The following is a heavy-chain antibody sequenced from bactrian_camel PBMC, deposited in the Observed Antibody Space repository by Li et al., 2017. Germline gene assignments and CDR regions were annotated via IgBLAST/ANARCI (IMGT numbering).Heavy chain of an antibody. Sequence: VQLVESGGGSVQDGGSLRLSCAASGFTFSTYAMGWVRQSPGKGLEWVSSISSLGALTYYADSVKGQFTISRDNAKNTLYLRMNSLKTEDTAVYYCATRLTYGGSWSEDFGYWGQGTQVTVS. V-gene: IGHV3S31*01. CDR1: GFTFSTYA. J-gene: IGHJ6*01. CDR2: ISSLGALT. CDR3: ATRLTYGGSWSEDFGY. D-gene: IGHD6*01.